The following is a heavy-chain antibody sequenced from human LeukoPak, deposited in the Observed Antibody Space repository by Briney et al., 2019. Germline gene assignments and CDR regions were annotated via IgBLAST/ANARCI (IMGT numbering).Heavy chain of an antibody. Sequence: ASVKVSCKVSGYTLTELSMHWVRQAPGKGLEWMGGFDPEDGETIYAQKFQGRVTMTEDTSTDTAYMELSSLRSEDTAVYYCATDRERRGSPAFDIWGQGTMLTVSS. V-gene: IGHV1-24*01. CDR2: FDPEDGET. CDR3: ATDRERRGSPAFDI. D-gene: IGHD2-15*01. J-gene: IGHJ3*02. CDR1: GYTLTELS.